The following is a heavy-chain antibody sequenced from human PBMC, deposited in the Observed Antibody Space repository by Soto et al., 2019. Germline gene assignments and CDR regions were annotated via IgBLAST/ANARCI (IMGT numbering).Heavy chain of an antibody. CDR3: ARGSDVIAAAVYYFDY. CDR1: GYTFTSYD. D-gene: IGHD6-13*01. J-gene: IGHJ4*02. CDR2: MNPNSGNT. Sequence: QVQLVQSGAEVKKPGASVKVSCKASGYTFTSYDINWVRQATGQGLEWMGWMNPNSGNTGYAQKFQGRVTMTRNTSISTAYMELSSLRSEDTAVYYCARGSDVIAAAVYYFDYWGQGTLVTVSS. V-gene: IGHV1-8*01.